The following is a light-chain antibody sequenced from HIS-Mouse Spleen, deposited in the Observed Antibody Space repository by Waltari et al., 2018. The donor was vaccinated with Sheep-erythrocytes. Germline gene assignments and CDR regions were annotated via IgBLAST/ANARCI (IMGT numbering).Light chain of an antibody. V-gene: IGLV2-11*02. CDR3: CSYAGSYTFWV. J-gene: IGLJ3*02. CDR1: SSDVGVYNY. CDR2: DVS. Sequence: QSALTQPRSVSGSPGQSVTIPCTGTSSDVGVYNYVSWYQQHPGKAPKLMIYDVSKRPSGVPDRFSGSKSGNTASLTISGLQAEDEADYYCCSYAGSYTFWVFGGGTRLTVL.